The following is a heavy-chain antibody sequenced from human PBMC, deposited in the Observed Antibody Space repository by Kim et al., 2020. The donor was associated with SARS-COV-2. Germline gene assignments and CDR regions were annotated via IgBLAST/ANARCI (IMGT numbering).Heavy chain of an antibody. V-gene: IGHV4-34*01. J-gene: IGHJ4*02. CDR1: GGSFSGYY. Sequence: SETLSLTCAVYGGSFSGYYWSWIRQPPGKGLEWIREINHSGSTNYNPSLKSRVTISVDTSKNQFSLKLSSVTAADTAVYYCARRRMATGSYQFDYWGQGTLVTVSS. D-gene: IGHD5-12*01. CDR2: INHSGST. CDR3: ARRRMATGSYQFDY.